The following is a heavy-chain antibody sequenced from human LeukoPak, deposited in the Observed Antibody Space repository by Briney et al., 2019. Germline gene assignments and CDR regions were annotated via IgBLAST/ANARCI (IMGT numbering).Heavy chain of an antibody. Sequence: GGSLRLSCAASGFIFSGSAIHWVRQASGKGLEWVGRITTKADSYATEYAASMKGRFTLPRDDSKNTAYLQINSLKTEDTAVYYCSRRYCSGGNCYSDYWGQGTLVTVSS. J-gene: IGHJ4*02. D-gene: IGHD2-15*01. CDR2: ITTKADSYAT. CDR1: GFIFSGSA. V-gene: IGHV3-73*01. CDR3: SRRYCSGGNCYSDY.